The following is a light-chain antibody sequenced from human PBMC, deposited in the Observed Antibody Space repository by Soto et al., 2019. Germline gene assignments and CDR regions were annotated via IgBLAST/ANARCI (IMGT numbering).Light chain of an antibody. CDR2: GAS. V-gene: IGKV1-27*01. Sequence: IQLTQSPSSLSASVGDRVTITCRASQDINSYLAWYQQKPGRLPKLLLFGASTLQSGVPARFSGSGSGTLFTLTINGLLPEDVATYYCQKYDRAPFTFGPGTKVDFK. J-gene: IGKJ3*01. CDR1: QDINSY. CDR3: QKYDRAPFT.